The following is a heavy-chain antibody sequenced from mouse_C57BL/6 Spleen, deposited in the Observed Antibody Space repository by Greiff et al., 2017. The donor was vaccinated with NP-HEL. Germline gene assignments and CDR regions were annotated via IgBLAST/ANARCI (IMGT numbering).Heavy chain of an antibody. J-gene: IGHJ4*01. CDR3: ARDVHYGNYDYYAMDY. Sequence: DVKLVESEGGLVQPGSSMKLSCTASGFTFIDYYMAWVRQVPEKGLEWVANINYDGSSTYYLDSLKSRFIISRDNAKNILYLQMSSLKSEDTATYYCARDVHYGNYDYYAMDYWGQGTSVTVSS. CDR2: INYDGSST. CDR1: GFTFIDYY. V-gene: IGHV5-16*01. D-gene: IGHD2-1*01.